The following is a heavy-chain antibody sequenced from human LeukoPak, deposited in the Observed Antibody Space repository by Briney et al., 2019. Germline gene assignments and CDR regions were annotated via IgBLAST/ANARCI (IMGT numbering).Heavy chain of an antibody. CDR2: IDPNSGDT. CDR1: GYTFTDYY. J-gene: IGHJ4*02. CDR3: ARRQQGLDY. V-gene: IGHV1-2*02. D-gene: IGHD6-13*01. Sequence: ASVKVSCKASGYTFTDYYIHWVRQAPGQGLEWMGWIDPNSGDTDSAQKFQGRVTMTRDTSIRTAYTELSRLTSDDTAVYYCARRQQGLDYWGQGTLVTVSS.